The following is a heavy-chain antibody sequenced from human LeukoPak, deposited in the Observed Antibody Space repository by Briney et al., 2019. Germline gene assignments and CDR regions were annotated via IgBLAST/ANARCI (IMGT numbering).Heavy chain of an antibody. V-gene: IGHV3-30*04. CDR3: ARDGASGVDY. D-gene: IGHD3-16*01. CDR2: ISYDGSNK. Sequence: PGGSLRLSCAASGFTFSSYAMHWVRQAPGKGLEWVAVISYDGSNKYYADSVKGRFTISRDNSKNTLYLQMNSLRAEDTAVYCCARDGASGVDYWGQGTLVTVSS. J-gene: IGHJ4*02. CDR1: GFTFSSYA.